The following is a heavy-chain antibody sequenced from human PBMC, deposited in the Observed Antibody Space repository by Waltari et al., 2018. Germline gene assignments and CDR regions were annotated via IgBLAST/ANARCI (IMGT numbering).Heavy chain of an antibody. CDR2: ITTDVTST. CDR1: GFSISSYC. Sequence: EVQLVESGGGLVQSGGSLRLSCAASGFSISSYCMHWVRQAPGKGLVWVSHITTDVTSTNYADSVKGRFTISRDSAKNTLYLQMNSLRAEDTALYYCVREGHDYYNEGDAFDIWGHGTMVTVSS. D-gene: IGHD2-21*02. CDR3: VREGHDYYNEGDAFDI. V-gene: IGHV3-74*01. J-gene: IGHJ3*02.